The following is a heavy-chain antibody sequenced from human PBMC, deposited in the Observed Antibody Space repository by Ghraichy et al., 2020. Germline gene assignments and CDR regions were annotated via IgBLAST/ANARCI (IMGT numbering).Heavy chain of an antibody. J-gene: IGHJ6*02. Sequence: ASVKVSCKASGYTFTSYDINWVRQATGQGLEWMGWMNPNSGNTGYAQKFQGRVTMTRNTSISTAYMELSSLRSEDTAVYYCARARARFLEWASDVWGQGTTVTVSS. V-gene: IGHV1-8*01. CDR2: MNPNSGNT. CDR3: ARARARFLEWASDV. D-gene: IGHD3-3*01. CDR1: GYTFTSYD.